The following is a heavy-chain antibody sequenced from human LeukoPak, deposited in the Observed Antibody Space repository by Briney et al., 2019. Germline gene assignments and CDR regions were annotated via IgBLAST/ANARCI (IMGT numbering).Heavy chain of an antibody. V-gene: IGHV3-30-3*01. D-gene: IGHD6-6*01. CDR1: GFTFSSYA. CDR2: ISYDGSNK. Sequence: PGRSLRLSCAASGFTFSSYAMHWVRQAPGKGLEWVAVISYDGSNKYYADSVKGRFTISRDNSKNTLYLQMNSLRAEDTAVYYCARRQHVNWGFDLWGRGTLVTVSS. J-gene: IGHJ2*01. CDR3: ARRQHVNWGFDL.